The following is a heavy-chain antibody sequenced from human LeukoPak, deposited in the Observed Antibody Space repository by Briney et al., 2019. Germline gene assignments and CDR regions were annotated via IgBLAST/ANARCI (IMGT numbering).Heavy chain of an antibody. V-gene: IGHV5-51*01. J-gene: IGHJ4*02. D-gene: IGHD3-22*01. Sequence: GESLKISCKGSGYSFTSYWIGWVRQMPGKGLEWMGIIYPGESDTRYSPSFQGQVTISADESISTAYLQWSSLKASDTAMYYCVRQGYYYDSSAYYSIDYWGQGTLVTVSS. CDR3: VRQGYYYDSSAYYSIDY. CDR2: IYPGESDT. CDR1: GYSFTSYW.